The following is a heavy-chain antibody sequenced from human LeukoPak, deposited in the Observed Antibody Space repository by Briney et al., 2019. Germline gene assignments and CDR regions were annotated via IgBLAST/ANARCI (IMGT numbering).Heavy chain of an antibody. Sequence: SETLSLTCNVSGASISGSDYNWSWLRQPPGKGLEWIASIFYSGTIYNNPSLKSRTLISVDTSKNQFSLRLTSVTAADTAVYFCATLDNSFDHWGQGTLVTVSS. CDR3: ATLDNSFDH. J-gene: IGHJ5*02. V-gene: IGHV4-30-4*01. CDR2: IFYSGTI. CDR1: GASISGSDYN.